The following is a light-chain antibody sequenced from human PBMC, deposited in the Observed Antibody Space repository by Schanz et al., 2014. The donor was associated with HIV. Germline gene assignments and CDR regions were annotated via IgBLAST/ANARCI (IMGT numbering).Light chain of an antibody. CDR2: DAS. V-gene: IGKV3-11*01. CDR3: QQRSTCPPFT. CDR1: QSVSSSY. Sequence: EIVLTQSPGTLSLSPGERATLSCRASQSVSSSYLAWYQQKPGQAPRLLIYDASNRATGIPARFSGSGSGPHFTLTISSLEPEDFAVYYCQQRSTCPPFTFGPGTKVYIK. J-gene: IGKJ3*01.